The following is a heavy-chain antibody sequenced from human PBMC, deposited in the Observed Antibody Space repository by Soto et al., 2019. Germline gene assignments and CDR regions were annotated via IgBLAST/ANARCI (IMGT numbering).Heavy chain of an antibody. CDR3: AREDYGGRSHNWFDP. Sequence: QLQLQESGPGLVKPSETLSLTCTVSGGSISSSGYFWGWIRQPPGKGLEWIGSIYYSGITYYKPSLKSRVTISVDTSKNQFSLKLSSVTAADTVVYYCAREDYGGRSHNWFDPWGQGTLVTVSS. CDR2: IYYSGIT. D-gene: IGHD4-17*01. J-gene: IGHJ5*02. V-gene: IGHV4-39*01. CDR1: GGSISSSGYF.